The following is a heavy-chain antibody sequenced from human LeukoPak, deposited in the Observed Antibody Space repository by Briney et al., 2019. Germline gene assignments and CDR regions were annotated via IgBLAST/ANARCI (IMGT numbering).Heavy chain of an antibody. J-gene: IGHJ4*02. CDR2: ISYDGSNK. D-gene: IGHD6-19*01. Sequence: HAGGSPRLSCAASGFTFSSYAMHWVRQAPGKGLEWVAVISYDGSNKYYADSVKGRFTISRDNSKNTLYLQMNSLRAEDTAVYYCARVPGRSGQDFVDYWGQGTLVTVSS. CDR3: ARVPGRSGQDFVDY. CDR1: GFTFSSYA. V-gene: IGHV3-30*04.